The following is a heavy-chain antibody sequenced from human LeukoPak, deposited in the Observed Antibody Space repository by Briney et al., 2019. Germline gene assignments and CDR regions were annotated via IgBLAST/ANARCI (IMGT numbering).Heavy chain of an antibody. Sequence: SETLSLTCTVSGGSISSYYWSWIRQPPGKGLEWIGYIYYSGSTNYNPSLKSRVTISVDTSKNQFSLKLSSVAAADTAVYYCARQGIGRYYASGQYNWFDPWGQGTLVTVSS. CDR2: IYYSGST. J-gene: IGHJ5*02. D-gene: IGHD3-10*01. CDR1: GGSISSYY. CDR3: ARQGIGRYYASGQYNWFDP. V-gene: IGHV4-59*08.